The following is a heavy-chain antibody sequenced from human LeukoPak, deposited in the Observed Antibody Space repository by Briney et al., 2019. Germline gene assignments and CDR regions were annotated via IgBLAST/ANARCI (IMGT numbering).Heavy chain of an antibody. Sequence: GGSLRLPCAASGFTFSDYYMSWIRQAPGKGLEWVSYISSSSYTNYADSVKGRFTISRDNAKNSLYLQMNSLRAEDTAVYYCARAPYDYGDYYYYYGMDVWGQGTTVTVSS. V-gene: IGHV3-11*05. CDR1: GFTFSDYY. J-gene: IGHJ6*02. D-gene: IGHD4-17*01. CDR3: ARAPYDYGDYYYYYGMDV. CDR2: ISSSSYT.